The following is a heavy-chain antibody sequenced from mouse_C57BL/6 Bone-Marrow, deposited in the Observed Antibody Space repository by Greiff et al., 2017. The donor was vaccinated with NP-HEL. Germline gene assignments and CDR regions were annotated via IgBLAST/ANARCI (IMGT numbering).Heavy chain of an antibody. J-gene: IGHJ2*01. CDR2: ISSGGSYT. Sequence: EVKVVESGGDLVKPGGSLKLSCAASGFTFSSYGMSWVRQTPDKRLEWVATISSGGSYTYYPDSVKGRFTISRDNAKNTLYLQMSSLKSEDTAMYYCARHPTVVATEGYFDYWGQGTTLTVSS. CDR3: ARHPTVVATEGYFDY. CDR1: GFTFSSYG. D-gene: IGHD1-1*01. V-gene: IGHV5-6*01.